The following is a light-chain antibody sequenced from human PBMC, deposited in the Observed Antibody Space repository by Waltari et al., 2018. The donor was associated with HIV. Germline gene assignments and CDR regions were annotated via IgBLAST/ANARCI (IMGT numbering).Light chain of an antibody. J-gene: IGKJ1*01. CDR2: EAS. CDR1: QDINKH. V-gene: IGKV1-33*01. Sequence: DIHMTQSPSSLSSYVGDTFTITCQASQDINKHLNWYQQKPGKAPKVIISEASNLETGVPPRFSGSGSGRDFSLTISSLQPEDVATYYCQQSAHLWTFGRGTKVEL. CDR3: QQSAHLWT.